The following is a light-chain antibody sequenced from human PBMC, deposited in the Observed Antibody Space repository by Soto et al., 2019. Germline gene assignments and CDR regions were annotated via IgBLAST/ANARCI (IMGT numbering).Light chain of an antibody. V-gene: IGKV3-20*01. J-gene: IGKJ4*01. CDR3: QHYTDSPLT. CDR2: GAS. Sequence: EIVLTQSPGTLSLSPGERATLSCRASQSIYSKYVAWYQQRPGQAPRLLIYGASSRATGIPDRFSGSGSGTDFTLTISRLEPEDFAVYYCQHYTDSPLTFGGGTKVEIK. CDR1: QSIYSKY.